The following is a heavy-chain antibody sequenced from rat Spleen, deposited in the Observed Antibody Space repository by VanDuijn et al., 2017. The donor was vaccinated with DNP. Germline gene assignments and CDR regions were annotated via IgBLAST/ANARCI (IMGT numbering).Heavy chain of an antibody. J-gene: IGHJ2*01. CDR1: GFSFSDYY. V-gene: IGHV5-22*01. Sequence: EVQLVASGGCLVQPGRSLELSCAAAGFSFSDYYMAWVRQAPTKGLEWVAYIGYGGGYINYGDSVKGRFTISRDKAKNTLYLQKNSLRSEDMANYYCARWGEDIGACDLWGQGVMVTVSS. CDR2: IGYGGGYI. D-gene: IGHD2-7*01. CDR3: ARWGEDIGACDL.